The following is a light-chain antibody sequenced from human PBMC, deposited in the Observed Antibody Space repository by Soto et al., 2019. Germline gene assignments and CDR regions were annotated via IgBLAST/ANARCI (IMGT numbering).Light chain of an antibody. CDR3: QQANSSPIT. V-gene: IGKV1-12*01. J-gene: IGKJ5*01. CDR1: QDISSW. Sequence: DIQMTQSPSSVSASLGDRVTITCGASQDISSWLAWYQQKPGKAPKIMIYAASSLESGVPSRFRGSGSGTDFTLTISSLQPEDCAIYFCQQANSSPITFGQGTRLEIK. CDR2: AAS.